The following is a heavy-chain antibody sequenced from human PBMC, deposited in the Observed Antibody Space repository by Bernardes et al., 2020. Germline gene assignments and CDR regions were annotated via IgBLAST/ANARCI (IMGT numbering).Heavy chain of an antibody. CDR3: ATVTNAWYAPLGYIDH. D-gene: IGHD2-8*01. Sequence: ASVKVSCKVSGYTLTELSIHWVRQAPGKGLEWMGGFDREDGETIYAQSFQGRVTMTEDTSTDTAYMELSGLRSDDTAVYYCATVTNAWYAPLGYIDHWGQGTLVTVSS. CDR2: FDREDGET. J-gene: IGHJ4*02. V-gene: IGHV1-24*01. CDR1: GYTLTELS.